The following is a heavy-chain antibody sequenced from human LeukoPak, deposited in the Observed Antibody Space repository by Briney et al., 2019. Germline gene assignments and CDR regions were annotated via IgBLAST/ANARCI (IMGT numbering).Heavy chain of an antibody. Sequence: PGGSLRLSCEVSGFTFSSYHMNWVRQAPGKGLEWVSSISSSGSTIYYADSVKGRFTISRDNAKNSLYLQMNSLRAEDTAVYYCAELGITMIGGVWGKGTTVTISS. CDR3: AELGITMIGGV. D-gene: IGHD3-10*02. CDR1: GFTFSSYH. CDR2: ISSSGSTI. V-gene: IGHV3-48*03. J-gene: IGHJ6*04.